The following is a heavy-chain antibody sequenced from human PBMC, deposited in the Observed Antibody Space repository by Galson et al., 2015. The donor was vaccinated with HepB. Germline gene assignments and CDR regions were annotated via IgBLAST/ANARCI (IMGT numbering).Heavy chain of an antibody. CDR3: ARFSISGWYCDSSGYPDSDY. J-gene: IGHJ4*02. CDR1: GYTFTSYG. D-gene: IGHD3-22*01. Sequence: SVKVSCKASGYTFTSYGISWVRQAPGQGLEWMGWISAYNGNTNYAQKLQGRVTMTTDTSTSTAYMELRSLRSDDTAVYYCARFSISGWYCDSSGYPDSDYWGQGTLVTVSS. CDR2: ISAYNGNT. V-gene: IGHV1-18*04.